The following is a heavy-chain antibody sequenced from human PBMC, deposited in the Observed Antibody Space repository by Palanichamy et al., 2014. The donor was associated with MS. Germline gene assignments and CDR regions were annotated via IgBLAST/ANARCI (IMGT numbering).Heavy chain of an antibody. CDR2: ISAYNGNT. CDR3: VRDLGDLGPESPAIFFDY. J-gene: IGHJ4*02. D-gene: IGHD5-18*01. CDR1: GYTFTDFG. Sequence: GAEVKKPGASVRVSCKASGYTFTDFGISWVRQAPGQGLEWMGWISAYNGNTYYAQNFQGRVAMTTDTSTSITYMELRSLRSDDTAVYYCVRDLGDLGPESPAIFFDYWGQGTLVTVSS. V-gene: IGHV1-18*01.